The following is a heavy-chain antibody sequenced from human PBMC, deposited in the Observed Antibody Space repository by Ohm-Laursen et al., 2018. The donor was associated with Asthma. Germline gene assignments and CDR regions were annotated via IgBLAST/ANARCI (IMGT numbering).Heavy chain of an antibody. V-gene: IGHV1-69*10. CDR1: GGTFSSYA. Sequence: ASVKVSCKTSGGTFSSYAISWVRQAPGQGLEWMGGIIPIFGIANYAQKFQGRVTITADKSTSTAYMELSSLRSEDTAVYYCARVQAMATIFDAFDIWGQGTMVTVSS. D-gene: IGHD5-24*01. J-gene: IGHJ3*02. CDR3: ARVQAMATIFDAFDI. CDR2: IIPIFGIA.